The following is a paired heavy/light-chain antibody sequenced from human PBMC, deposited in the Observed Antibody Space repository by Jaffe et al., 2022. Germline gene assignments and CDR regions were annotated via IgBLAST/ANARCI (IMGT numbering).Heavy chain of an antibody. V-gene: IGHV3-7*01. D-gene: IGHD6-19*01. CDR1: GFTFSNSW. CDR3: GRGSGWIQDY. CDR2: IKPDGSEK. Sequence: EVHLVESGGGLVQPGGSLRLSCTASGFTFSNSWMSWVRQAPGKGLEWVANIKPDGSEKWHVDSVKGRFTMSRDNAANSVYLQMNSLIGDDTAVYYCGRGSGWIQDYWGQGTLVTVSS. J-gene: IGHJ4*02.
Light chain of an antibody. V-gene: IGKV4-1*01. Sequence: DIVMTQSPDSLAVSLGERATINCKSSQSVLSSSNNKNYLSWYQKKPGQPPKLLISWASTRESGVPDRFSGSGSGTDFTLTISSLQAEDVAVYYCQQYYTSPLTFGGGTKVEVK. CDR3: QQYYTSPLT. J-gene: IGKJ4*01. CDR1: QSVLSSSNNKNY. CDR2: WAS.